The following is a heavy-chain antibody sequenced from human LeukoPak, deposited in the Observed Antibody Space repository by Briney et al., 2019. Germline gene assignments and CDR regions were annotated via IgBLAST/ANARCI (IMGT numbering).Heavy chain of an antibody. D-gene: IGHD2-2*01. CDR3: LVVPAASDYFDY. J-gene: IGHJ4*02. V-gene: IGHV3-53*01. Sequence: GGSLRLSCAASGFTVSSNYMSWVRQAPGKGLEWVSVTYSGGSTYYADSVKGRFTISRDNSKNTLYPQMNSLRAEDTAVYYCLVVPAASDYFDYWGQGTLVTVSS. CDR1: GFTVSSNY. CDR2: TYSGGST.